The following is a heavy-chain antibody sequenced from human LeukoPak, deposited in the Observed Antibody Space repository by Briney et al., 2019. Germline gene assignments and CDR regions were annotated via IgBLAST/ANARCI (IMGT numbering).Heavy chain of an antibody. J-gene: IGHJ4*02. V-gene: IGHV4-34*01. CDR1: GGSISSYY. Sequence: SETLSLTCTVSGGSISSYYWSWIHQPPGKGLEWIGEINHSGSTNYNPSLKSRVTISVDTSKNQFSLKLSSVTAADTAVYYCARRWVGFDYWGQGTLVTVSS. CDR2: INHSGST. CDR3: ARRWVGFDY. D-gene: IGHD4-23*01.